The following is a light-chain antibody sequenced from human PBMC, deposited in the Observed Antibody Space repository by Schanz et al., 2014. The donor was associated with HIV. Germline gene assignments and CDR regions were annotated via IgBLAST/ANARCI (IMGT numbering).Light chain of an antibody. CDR3: QSFDSSLNGVV. V-gene: IGLV2-14*03. CDR2: DVS. Sequence: QSALAQPASMSASPGQSITISCVGSSTDIGDDNYVSWYQHHPGTAPKLMIYDVSNRPSGVSNRFSGSKSGNTASLTISGLQAEDEADYFCQSFDSSLNGVVFGGGTKVTVL. CDR1: STDIGDDNY. J-gene: IGLJ3*02.